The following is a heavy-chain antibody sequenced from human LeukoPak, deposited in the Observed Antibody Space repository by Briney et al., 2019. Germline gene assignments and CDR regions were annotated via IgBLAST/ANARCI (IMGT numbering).Heavy chain of an antibody. J-gene: IGHJ4*02. Sequence: GGSLRLSWVVSGLTFSSHAMGSVRQAPGRGLEWVSSIDISGDSTSYADSVKGRFTISRDNSKNTLLLQMDSLRAEDSAIYYCANEIRPNDYWGQGTLVTVSS. CDR1: GLTFSSHA. CDR3: ANEIRPNDY. D-gene: IGHD4/OR15-4a*01. CDR2: IDISGDST. V-gene: IGHV3-23*05.